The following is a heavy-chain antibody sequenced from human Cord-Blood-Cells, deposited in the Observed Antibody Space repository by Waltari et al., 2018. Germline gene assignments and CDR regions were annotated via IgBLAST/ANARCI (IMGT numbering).Heavy chain of an antibody. CDR3: ARVQYNWNYYYYYYMDV. D-gene: IGHD1-20*01. V-gene: IGHV1-8*03. CDR2: MNPNSGNT. CDR1: GYTFTSYD. Sequence: QVQLVQSGAEVKKPGASVKVSCKASGYTFTSYDINWVRQATGQGLEWMGWMNPNSGNTGYAQKFQGRVTITRNTSISTAYMELSSLRSEDTAVYYCARVQYNWNYYYYYYMDVWGKGTTVTVSS. J-gene: IGHJ6*03.